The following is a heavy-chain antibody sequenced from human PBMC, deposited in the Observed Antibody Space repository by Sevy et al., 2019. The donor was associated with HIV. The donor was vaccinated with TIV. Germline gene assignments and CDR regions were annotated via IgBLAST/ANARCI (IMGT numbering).Heavy chain of an antibody. CDR2: ISAYNGNT. V-gene: IGHV1-18*01. D-gene: IGHD6-13*01. J-gene: IGHJ4*02. Sequence: ASVKVSCKASGYTFTSYGISWVRQAPGQGLEWMGWISAYNGNTNYAQKLQGRVTMTTDTSTSKDYMELRSLRSDDTAVYYCARVVVAAAGSDYFDYWGQGTLVTVSS. CDR3: ARVVVAAAGSDYFDY. CDR1: GYTFTSYG.